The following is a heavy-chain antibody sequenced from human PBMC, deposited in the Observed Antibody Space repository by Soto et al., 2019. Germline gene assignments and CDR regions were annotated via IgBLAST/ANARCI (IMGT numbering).Heavy chain of an antibody. J-gene: IGHJ4*02. D-gene: IGHD6-6*01. Sequence: QLQLQESGPGLVKASETLSLTCTVSGGSISSTIYYWGWIRQPPGKGLEWIGSIYYTGSTYYNPSLKSRVTISVDTSENQFSLNLTSVTAADTAMYYCARHQVEYSSSPKRQLEVHFDFWGQGTLVTMSS. CDR2: IYYTGST. CDR3: ARHQVEYSSSPKRQLEVHFDF. CDR1: GGSISSTIYY. V-gene: IGHV4-39*01.